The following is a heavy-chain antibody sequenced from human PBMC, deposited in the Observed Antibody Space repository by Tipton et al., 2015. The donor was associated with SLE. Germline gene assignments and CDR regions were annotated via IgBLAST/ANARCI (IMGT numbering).Heavy chain of an antibody. CDR3: ARHMSVTYANFDV. CDR1: GASMSGDY. J-gene: IGHJ3*01. Sequence: GLVKPSETLSLICTVSGASMSGDYWSWIRQPPGGGLEWIGYVFYSGSTRYNPSLQSRVSFSIDTSKSHFSLRLSSVTAADTAVYYCARHMSVTYANFDVWGQVTVVSVAS. D-gene: IGHD2-2*01. CDR2: VFYSGST. V-gene: IGHV4-59*08.